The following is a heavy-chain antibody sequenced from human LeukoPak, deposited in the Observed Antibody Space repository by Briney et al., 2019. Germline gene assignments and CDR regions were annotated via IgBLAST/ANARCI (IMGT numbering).Heavy chain of an antibody. V-gene: IGHV4-39*07. CDR3: ARGLTKKYYDFWSGYYRNLIFDY. Sequence: PSETLSLTCTVSGGSISSSSYYWGWIRQPPGKGLEWIGSIYYSGSTYYNPSLKSRVTISVDTSKNQFSLKLSSVTAADTAVYYCARGLTKKYYDFWSGYYRNLIFDYWGQGTLVTVSS. J-gene: IGHJ4*02. CDR1: GGSISSSSYY. D-gene: IGHD3-3*01. CDR2: IYYSGST.